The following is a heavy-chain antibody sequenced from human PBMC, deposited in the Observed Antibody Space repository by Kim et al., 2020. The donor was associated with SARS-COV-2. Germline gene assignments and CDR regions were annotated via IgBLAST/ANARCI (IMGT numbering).Heavy chain of an antibody. Sequence: YADAVKGRSTISRDNSKNTLYLQMNSLRAEDTAVYYCAKGSTVIGGFFDYWGQGTLVTVSS. J-gene: IGHJ4*02. D-gene: IGHD4-4*01. V-gene: IGHV3-23*01. CDR3: AKGSTVIGGFFDY.